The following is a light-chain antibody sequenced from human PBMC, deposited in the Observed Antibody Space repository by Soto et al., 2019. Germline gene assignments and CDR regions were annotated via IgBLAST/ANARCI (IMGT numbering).Light chain of an antibody. J-gene: IGKJ3*01. CDR1: QSVGRN. CDR2: AAS. Sequence: EIVVTQSPGILSVSPGDRATLSCRASQSVGRNLAWYQQKPGQAPTLLIYAASTRATGLPARFSGSGSVTDFTLTISSLQSEDFAGYYCQEYSKWPLFTFGPGTRVDIK. CDR3: QEYSKWPLFT. V-gene: IGKV3-15*01.